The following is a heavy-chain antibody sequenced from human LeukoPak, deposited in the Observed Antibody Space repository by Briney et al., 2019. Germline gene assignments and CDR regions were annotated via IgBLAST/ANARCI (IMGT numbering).Heavy chain of an antibody. V-gene: IGHV1-18*04. CDR1: GYTFSDYG. D-gene: IGHD1/OR15-1a*01. Sequence: ASVKVSCKASGYTFSDYGFSWVRQAPGQGLEWIGWISPYSGDTNYAQKFQGRVTLTTDTSTSTAYMELRSLTSDDTAVYYCARDWPETTKDDCFDPWGQGTLVTVSS. CDR3: ARDWPETTKDDCFDP. J-gene: IGHJ5*02. CDR2: ISPYSGDT.